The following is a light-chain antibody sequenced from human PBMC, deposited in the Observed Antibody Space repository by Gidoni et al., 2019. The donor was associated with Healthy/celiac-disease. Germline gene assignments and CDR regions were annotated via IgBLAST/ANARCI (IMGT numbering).Light chain of an antibody. V-gene: IGLV1-40*01. CDR2: GNS. CDR3: QSYDSSLSAVV. CDR1: RSNIGAGYD. Sequence: QSVLTQPPSVSCAPAQRVTISCTVSRSNIGAGYDIPCYQHLPGTAPKLLIYGNSNRPSGVPDRFSGSKSGTSASLAITGLQAEDEADYYCQSYDSSLSAVVFGGGTKLTVL. J-gene: IGLJ2*01.